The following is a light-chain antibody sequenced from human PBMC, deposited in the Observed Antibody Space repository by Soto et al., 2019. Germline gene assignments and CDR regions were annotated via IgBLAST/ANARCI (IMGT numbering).Light chain of an antibody. CDR1: QSIYNS. V-gene: IGKV1-39*01. J-gene: IGKJ1*01. CDR2: AAS. Sequence: TQITNSPSSLSAPVRDRSTLTCRASQSIYNSLNWDQQNPGKAPKLLIYAASSLQSGVPSRFIGSGSGTDLTLTISSLQPEDLATYYCQESYMTPRTFSQGTNV. CDR3: QESYMTPRT.